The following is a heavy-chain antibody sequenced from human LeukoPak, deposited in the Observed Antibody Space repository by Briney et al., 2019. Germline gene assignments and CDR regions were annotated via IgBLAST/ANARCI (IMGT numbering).Heavy chain of an antibody. V-gene: IGHV1-46*01. D-gene: IGHD2-2*01. CDR2: INPSGGST. Sequence: GASVTVSCKASGYTFTSYYMHWVRQAPGQGLEWMGIINPSGGSTSYAQKFQGRVTMTRDTSTSTVYMELSSLRSEDTAVYYCARDRFALTKRSTSGFGYWGQGTLVTVSS. CDR3: ARDRFALTKRSTSGFGY. CDR1: GYTFTSYY. J-gene: IGHJ4*02.